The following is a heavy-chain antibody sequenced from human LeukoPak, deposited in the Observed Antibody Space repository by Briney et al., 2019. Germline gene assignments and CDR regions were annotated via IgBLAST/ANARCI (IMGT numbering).Heavy chain of an antibody. J-gene: IGHJ5*02. D-gene: IGHD3-10*01. V-gene: IGHV3-23*01. CDR3: AKVRGSGSSEFDP. CDR1: GFTFSSYA. CDR2: ISGSGGST. Sequence: SGGSLRLSCAASGFTFSSYAMSWVRQAPGKGLEWVSAISGSGGSTYYADSVKGRFTISRDNSKNILYLQMNSLRAEDTAVYYCAKVRGSGSSEFDPWGQGTVVTVSS.